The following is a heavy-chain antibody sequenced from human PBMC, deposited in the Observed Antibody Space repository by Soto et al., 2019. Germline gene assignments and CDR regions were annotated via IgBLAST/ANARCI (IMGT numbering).Heavy chain of an antibody. CDR2: ISAYNGNT. V-gene: IGHV1-18*01. J-gene: IGHJ6*02. Sequence: ASVKVSCKASGYTFTSYGISWVRQAPGQGLEWMGWISAYNGNTNDAQKLQGRVNMTTDTSTSTAYMELRSLRSDDTAVYSCARDPGPYYDFWSGYPGPTPASGMDVWGQGPTVTVSS. CDR1: GYTFTSYG. D-gene: IGHD3-3*01. CDR3: ARDPGPYYDFWSGYPGPTPASGMDV.